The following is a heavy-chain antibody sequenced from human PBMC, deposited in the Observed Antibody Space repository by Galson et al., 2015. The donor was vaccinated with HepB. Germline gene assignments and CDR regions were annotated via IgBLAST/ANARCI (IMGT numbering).Heavy chain of an antibody. CDR3: ARDRGSSAPLGAFDI. CDR1: GGSISSGGYN. CDR2: IYYSGST. J-gene: IGHJ3*02. Sequence: LSLTCTVSGGSISSGGYNWSWIRQHPGKGLEWIGYIYYSGSTYYNPSLKSRVTISVDTSKNQFSLKLSSVTAADTAVYYCARDRGSSAPLGAFDIWGQGTMVTVSS. V-gene: IGHV4-31*03. D-gene: IGHD3-22*01.